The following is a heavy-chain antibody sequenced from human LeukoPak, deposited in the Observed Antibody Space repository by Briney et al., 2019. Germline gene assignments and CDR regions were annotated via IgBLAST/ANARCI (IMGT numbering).Heavy chain of an antibody. CDR2: IWYDGSNK. J-gene: IGHJ3*02. D-gene: IGHD6-19*01. Sequence: PGRSLRLSCAASGFTFSSYGMHCVRQAPGKGLEWVAVIWYDGSNKYYADSVKGRFTISRDNSKNTLYLQMNSLRADDTAVYYCGRYSLRFLSGWYDAFYIWGQGTMVTVSS. CDR3: GRYSLRFLSGWYDAFYI. CDR1: GFTFSSYG. V-gene: IGHV3-33*01.